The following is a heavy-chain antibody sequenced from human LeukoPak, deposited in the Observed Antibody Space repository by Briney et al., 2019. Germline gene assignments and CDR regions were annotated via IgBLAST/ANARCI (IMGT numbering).Heavy chain of an antibody. V-gene: IGHV1-69*01. D-gene: IGHD1-14*01. CDR1: GGTFSSYA. CDR3: ARDNQLANWYFDL. Sequence: SVKVSCKASGGTFSSYAISWVRQAPGQGLEWMGGIIPIFGTANYAQKFQGRVTITADESTSTAYMELSSLGSEDTAVYYCARDNQLANWYFDLWGRGTLVTVSS. J-gene: IGHJ2*01. CDR2: IIPIFGTA.